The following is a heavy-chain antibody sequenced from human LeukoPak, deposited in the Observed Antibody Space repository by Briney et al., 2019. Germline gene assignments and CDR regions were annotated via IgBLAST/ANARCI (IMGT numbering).Heavy chain of an antibody. CDR3: ARAYSSGSGVETFDI. D-gene: IGHD6-19*01. CDR1: GFSFGGYG. J-gene: IGHJ3*02. V-gene: IGHV3-33*01. CDR2: IWYDGSDK. Sequence: GGSLRLSCAASGFSFGGYGMHWGRQAPGKGLEWVAVIWYDGSDKYYGDSVKGRFSVSRDNSENRLYLQMNGLRAEDTAVYYCARAYSSGSGVETFDIWGQGTMVTVSS.